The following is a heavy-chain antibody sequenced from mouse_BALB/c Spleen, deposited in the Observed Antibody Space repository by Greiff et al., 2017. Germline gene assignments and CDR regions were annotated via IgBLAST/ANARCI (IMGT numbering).Heavy chain of an antibody. D-gene: IGHD2-3*01. Sequence: EVKVVESGGGLVKPGGSLKLSCAASGFAFSSYDMSWVRQTPEKRLEWVAYISSGGGSTYYPDTVKGRFTISRDNAKNTLYLQMSSLKSEDTAMYYCARDGYDWYFDVWGAGTTVTVSS. CDR1: GFAFSSYD. V-gene: IGHV5-12-1*01. J-gene: IGHJ1*01. CDR3: ARDGYDWYFDV. CDR2: ISSGGGST.